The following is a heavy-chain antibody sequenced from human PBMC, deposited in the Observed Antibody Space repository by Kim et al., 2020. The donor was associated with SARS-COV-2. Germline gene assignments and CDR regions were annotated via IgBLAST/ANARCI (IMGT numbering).Heavy chain of an antibody. CDR3: ARGMPPTNYFDY. V-gene: IGHV4-59*01. CDR1: GGSISSYY. J-gene: IGHJ4*02. D-gene: IGHD2-2*01. Sequence: SETLSLICTVSGGSISSYYWNWIRQPPGKGLEWIGFIYNSGYTNSNPSLKSRVTMSVDMSKNQFSLKVGSVTPADTAVYYCARGMPPTNYFDYWGQGTLV. CDR2: IYNSGYT.